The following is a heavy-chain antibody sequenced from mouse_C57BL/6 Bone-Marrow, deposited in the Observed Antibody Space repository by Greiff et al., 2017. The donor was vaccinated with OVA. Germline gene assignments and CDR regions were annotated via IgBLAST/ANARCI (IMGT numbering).Heavy chain of an antibody. CDR2: IDPETGGT. D-gene: IGHD1-1*01. Sequence: QVQLQQSGAELVRPGASVTLSCKASGYTFTDYEMHWVKQTPVHGLEWIGAIDPETGGTAYNQKFKGKAILTADKSSSTAYMELRSLTSEDSAVYYYTRDPHYYGSFAYWGQGTLVTVSA. CDR3: TRDPHYYGSFAY. CDR1: GYTFTDYE. J-gene: IGHJ3*01. V-gene: IGHV1-15*01.